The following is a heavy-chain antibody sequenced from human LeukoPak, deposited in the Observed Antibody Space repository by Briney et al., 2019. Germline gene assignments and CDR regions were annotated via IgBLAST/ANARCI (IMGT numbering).Heavy chain of an antibody. CDR2: INAGNGNT. CDR1: GYTFTSYA. Sequence: GASVKVSCKASGYTFTSYAMHWVRQAPGQRLEWMGWINAGNGNTKYSQKFQGRVTITRDTSASTAYMELSSLRSEDTAVYYCARGDPLITIFGVVTTPLDYWGQGTLVTVSS. D-gene: IGHD3-3*01. V-gene: IGHV1-3*01. CDR3: ARGDPLITIFGVVTTPLDY. J-gene: IGHJ4*02.